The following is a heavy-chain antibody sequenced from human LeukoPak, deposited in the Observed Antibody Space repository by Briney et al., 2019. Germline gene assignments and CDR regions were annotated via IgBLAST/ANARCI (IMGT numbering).Heavy chain of an antibody. V-gene: IGHV3-30*03. J-gene: IGHJ4*02. CDR1: GFTFSSYG. Sequence: GRSLRLSCAASGFTFSSYGMHWVRQAPGKGLEWVAVVSYDGSNKYYADSVKGRFTISRDNSKNTLYLQMNSLRAEDTAVYYCARDSWVDYWGQGTLVTVSS. CDR3: ARDSWVDY. D-gene: IGHD1-26*01. CDR2: VSYDGSNK.